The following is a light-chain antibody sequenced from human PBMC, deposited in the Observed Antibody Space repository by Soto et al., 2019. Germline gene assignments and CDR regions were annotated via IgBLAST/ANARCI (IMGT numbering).Light chain of an antibody. V-gene: IGKV3-20*01. CDR2: GTS. J-gene: IGKJ5*01. Sequence: EVLLTQSPGTLSLSRGERATLSCRASERIYSAYLGWYQQKPGQAPRLLIYGTSSRPTGIPDRLSGSGSGTAFTLTISRLEPEDFPVYNCQQYGNSPITFGQGTRLEI. CDR1: ERIYSAY. CDR3: QQYGNSPIT.